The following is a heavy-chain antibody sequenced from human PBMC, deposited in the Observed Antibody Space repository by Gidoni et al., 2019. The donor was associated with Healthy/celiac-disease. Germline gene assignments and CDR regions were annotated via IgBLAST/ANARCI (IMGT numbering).Heavy chain of an antibody. V-gene: IGHV4-31*03. D-gene: IGHD6-13*01. CDR1: GGSISSGGYY. CDR3: ARGLGAAAGIRPWASIDY. CDR2: IYYSGST. J-gene: IGHJ4*02. Sequence: QVQLQESGPGLVKPSQTLSLTCTVSGGSISSGGYYWSWIRQHPGKGLEWIGYIYYSGSTYYNPSLKSRVTISVDTSKNQFSLKLSSVTAADMAVYYCARGLGAAAGIRPWASIDYWGQGTLVTVSS.